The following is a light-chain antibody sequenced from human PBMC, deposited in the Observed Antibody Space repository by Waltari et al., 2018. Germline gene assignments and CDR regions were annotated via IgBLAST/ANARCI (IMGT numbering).Light chain of an antibody. V-gene: IGLV3-27*01. CDR1: MLPKKY. J-gene: IGLJ1*01. CDR3: YSTTDNNLGV. Sequence: SSELTQPSSVSVSPGQTARITCSGDMLPKKYTRWFQQKPGQAPVLVLYQDSARPSGIPERFSGSISGTTVTLTISGAQVEEEADYYCYSTTDNNLGVFGPGTRVTVL. CDR2: QDS.